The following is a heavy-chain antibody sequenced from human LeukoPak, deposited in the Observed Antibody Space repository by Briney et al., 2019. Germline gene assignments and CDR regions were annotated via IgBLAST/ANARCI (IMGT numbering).Heavy chain of an antibody. J-gene: IGHJ4*02. CDR3: AKLGAYSSSWYGFFDY. CDR2: IYPGESET. Sequence: GESLKISCKGSGYSFSNYWIGWVRQMPGKGLEWMGIIYPGESETRYSPSVQGQVTISADKSITTAYLQWSSLKASDTAMYYCAKLGAYSSSWYGFFDYWGQGTLVVVSS. D-gene: IGHD6-13*01. CDR1: GYSFSNYW. V-gene: IGHV5-51*01.